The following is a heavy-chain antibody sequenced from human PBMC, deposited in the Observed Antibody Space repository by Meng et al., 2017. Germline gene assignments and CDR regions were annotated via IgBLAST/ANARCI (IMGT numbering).Heavy chain of an antibody. CDR3: ARDLRFFGGRAFDI. V-gene: IGHV3-48*03. CDR1: GFTFSSYE. J-gene: IGHJ3*02. Sequence: GGSLRLSCAASGFTFSSYEMNWVRQAPGKGLEWVSYISSSGSTIYYADSVKGRFTISRDNAKNSLYLQMNSLRAEDTALYYCARDLRFFGGRAFDIWGQGTMVTVSS. CDR2: ISSSGSTI. D-gene: IGHD4-23*01.